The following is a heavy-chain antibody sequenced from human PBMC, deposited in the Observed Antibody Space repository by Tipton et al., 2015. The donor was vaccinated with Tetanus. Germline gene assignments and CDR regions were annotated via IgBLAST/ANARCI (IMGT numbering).Heavy chain of an antibody. V-gene: IGHV4-61*08. CDR1: GASINAGGYL. CDR2: VSYSGST. D-gene: IGHD3-3*01. CDR3: ARANYDFPKKGPFDS. J-gene: IGHJ4*02. Sequence: GLVKPSETLSLTCTVSGASINAGGYLWTWVRQQPGKGLEWIGYVSYSGSTNSNYSLKSRITISQDTSKNQFSLRLTSVTAADTAVYYCARANYDFPKKGPFDSWGQGSLVIVSS.